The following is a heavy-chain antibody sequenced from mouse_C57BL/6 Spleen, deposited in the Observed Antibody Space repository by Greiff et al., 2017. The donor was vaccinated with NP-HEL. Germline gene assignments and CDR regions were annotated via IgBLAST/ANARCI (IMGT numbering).Heavy chain of an antibody. D-gene: IGHD1-1*01. CDR1: GFTFSNYW. V-gene: IGHV6-3*01. J-gene: IGHJ2*01. Sequence: EVKLVESGGGLVQPGGSMKLSCVASGFTFSNYWMNWVRQSPEKGLEWVAQIRLKSDNYATHYAESVKGRFTISRDDSKSSVYLQMNNLRAEDTGIYYCTRLYYYGSSYYFDYWGQGTTRTVSS. CDR2: IRLKSDNYAT. CDR3: TRLYYYGSSYYFDY.